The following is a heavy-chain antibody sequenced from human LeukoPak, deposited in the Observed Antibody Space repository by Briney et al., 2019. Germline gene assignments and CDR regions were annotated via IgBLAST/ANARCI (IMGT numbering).Heavy chain of an antibody. J-gene: IGHJ3*02. CDR1: ALTFILYG. D-gene: IGHD4-17*01. CDR3: ASERDYGDSNAFDM. CDR2: IRYDGSSN. Sequence: GRSLTLACPAFALTFILYGMHWVRQAPGKAQKWVAFIRYDGSSNYYADSVKGRFTISRDNSKNTLYLQMNSLRPEDTAVYYCASERDYGDSNAFDMWGQGTMVTVSS. V-gene: IGHV3-30*02.